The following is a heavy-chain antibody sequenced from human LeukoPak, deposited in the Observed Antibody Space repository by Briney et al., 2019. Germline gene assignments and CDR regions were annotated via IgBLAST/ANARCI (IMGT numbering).Heavy chain of an antibody. D-gene: IGHD6-19*01. CDR3: ARGRDSSGWRSRGYFDY. Sequence: GGSLRLSCAASGFTFSSYGMPWVRQAPGKGLEWVAVIWYDGSNKYYADSVKGRFTISRDNSKNTLYLQMNSLRAEDTAVYYCARGRDSSGWRSRGYFDYWGQGTLVTVSS. J-gene: IGHJ4*02. CDR1: GFTFSSYG. CDR2: IWYDGSNK. V-gene: IGHV3-33*01.